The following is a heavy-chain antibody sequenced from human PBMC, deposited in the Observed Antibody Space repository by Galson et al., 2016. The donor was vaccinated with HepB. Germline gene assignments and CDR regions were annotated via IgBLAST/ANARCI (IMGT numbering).Heavy chain of an antibody. Sequence: SVKVSCKASGHTFTGYYMHWVRQAPGQGLEWMGWINPNTGDTNYGQKFQGWVTMTRDTSINTAYMELSKLKSDDTAGYYCAREGGYSSSSGYFYYGMDVWGQGTTVTVAS. CDR2: INPNTGDT. D-gene: IGHD6-13*01. J-gene: IGHJ6*02. CDR3: AREGGYSSSSGYFYYGMDV. CDR1: GHTFTGYY. V-gene: IGHV1-2*04.